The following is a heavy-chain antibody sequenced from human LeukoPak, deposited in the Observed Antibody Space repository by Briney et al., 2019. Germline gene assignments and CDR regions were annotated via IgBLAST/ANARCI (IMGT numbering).Heavy chain of an antibody. Sequence: GGSLRLSCAASGFTFSSYSMNWVRQAPGKGLEWVSSISSSSSSYIYYADSVKGRFTISRDNAKNSLYLQMNSLRAEDTAVYFCSRESGAAGFFFGGREKDFWGQGTLVTVSS. J-gene: IGHJ4*02. CDR1: GFTFSSYS. CDR3: SRESGAAGFFFGGREKDF. V-gene: IGHV3-21*01. D-gene: IGHD6-13*01. CDR2: ISSSSSSYI.